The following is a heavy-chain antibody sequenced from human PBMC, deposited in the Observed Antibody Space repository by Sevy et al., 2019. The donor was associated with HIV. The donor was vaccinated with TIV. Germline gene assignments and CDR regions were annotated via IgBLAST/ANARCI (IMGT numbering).Heavy chain of an antibody. J-gene: IGHJ4*02. Sequence: SETLSLTCAVYGRSFSGYYWSWIRQPPGKGLEWIGEINHSGSTNYNPSLKSRVTISVDTSKNQFSLKLSSVTAADTAVYYCARGRSGSYAYWGQGTLVTVSS. V-gene: IGHV4-34*01. CDR1: GRSFSGYY. D-gene: IGHD1-26*01. CDR3: ARGRSGSYAY. CDR2: INHSGST.